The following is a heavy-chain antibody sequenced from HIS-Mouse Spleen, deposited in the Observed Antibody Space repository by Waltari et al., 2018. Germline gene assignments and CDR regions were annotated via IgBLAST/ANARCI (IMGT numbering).Heavy chain of an antibody. D-gene: IGHD6-13*01. CDR1: GGSISSSSYY. Sequence: QLQLQESGPGLVKPSETLSLTCTVPGGSISSSSYYLGWIRRPPGKGLEWIGSIYYSGSTYYNPSLKSRVTISVDTSKNQFSLKLSSVTAADTAVYYCAREIPYSSSWYDWYFDLWGRGTLVTVSS. CDR2: IYYSGST. V-gene: IGHV4-39*07. CDR3: AREIPYSSSWYDWYFDL. J-gene: IGHJ2*01.